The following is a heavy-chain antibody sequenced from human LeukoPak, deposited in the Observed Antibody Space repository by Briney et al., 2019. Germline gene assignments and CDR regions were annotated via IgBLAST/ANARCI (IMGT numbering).Heavy chain of an antibody. J-gene: IGHJ4*02. CDR2: IIPIFGTA. V-gene: IGHV1-69*13. CDR1: GGTFSSYA. CDR3: ARHPNYDSMDY. Sequence: EASVKVSCKASGGTFSSYAISWVRQAPGQGLEWMGGIIPIFGTANYAQKFQGRVTITADESTSTAYMELSSLRSEDTAMYYCARHPNYDSMDYWGQGTLVTVSS. D-gene: IGHD3-22*01.